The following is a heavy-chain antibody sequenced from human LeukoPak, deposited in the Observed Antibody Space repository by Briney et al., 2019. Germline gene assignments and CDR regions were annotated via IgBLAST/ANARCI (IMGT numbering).Heavy chain of an antibody. V-gene: IGHV3-74*01. CDR3: AIGLPDY. CDR2: INSDGSIT. D-gene: IGHD3-16*01. Sequence: GGSLTLSCAASGFTFSSYWMHWVRHGPGKGLVWVSRINSDGSITTYADSVKGRFTISRDNAKTTLYLQMNSLRAEDTAVYYCAIGLPDYWGQGTLVTVSS. CDR1: GFTFSSYW. J-gene: IGHJ4*02.